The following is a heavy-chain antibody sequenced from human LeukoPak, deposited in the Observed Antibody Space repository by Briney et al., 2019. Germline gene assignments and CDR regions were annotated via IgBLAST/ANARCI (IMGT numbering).Heavy chain of an antibody. CDR1: GFTFSSYA. CDR3: ARVGSGWYDFDY. D-gene: IGHD6-19*01. J-gene: IGHJ4*02. V-gene: IGHV3-30-3*01. CDR2: ISYDGSNK. Sequence: PGRSLRLSCAASGFTFSSYAMHWVRQAPGKGLEWVAVISYDGSNKYYADSVKGRFTISRDNSKNTLYLQMNSLRAEDTAVYYCARVGSGWYDFDYWGQGTLVTVSS.